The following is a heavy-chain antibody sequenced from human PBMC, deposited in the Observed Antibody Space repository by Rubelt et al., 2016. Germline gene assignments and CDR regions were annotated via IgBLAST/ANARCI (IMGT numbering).Heavy chain of an antibody. CDR1: GGTLNIYA. D-gene: IGHD5-18*01. V-gene: IGHV1-69*06. CDR2: FIPIVGTS. J-gene: IGHJ5*02. CDR3: ARVGTAMVTT. Sequence: QVQLVQSGAEVKKPGSSVKVSCKTSGGTLNIYAISWVRQAPGQGLEWMGEFIPIVGTSNYAQKFQGRVTITADKATSTAYMERSSLRSEDTAGYYCARVGTAMVTTWGQGTLVTVSS.